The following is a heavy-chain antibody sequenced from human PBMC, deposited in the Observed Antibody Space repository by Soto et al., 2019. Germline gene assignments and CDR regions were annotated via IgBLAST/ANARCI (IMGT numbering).Heavy chain of an antibody. CDR1: GGSISSSSYY. Sequence: QLQLQESGPGLVKPSETLSLTCTVSGGSISSSSYYWGWIRQPPGKGLEWIGSIYYSGSTYYNPSLKSRVTISVDTSKIQFSLKLSSVTAADTAVYYCARRKGVVPAAMSPKEAQTNWFDPWGQGTLVTVSS. V-gene: IGHV4-39*01. CDR3: ARRKGVVPAAMSPKEAQTNWFDP. CDR2: IYYSGST. J-gene: IGHJ5*02. D-gene: IGHD2-2*01.